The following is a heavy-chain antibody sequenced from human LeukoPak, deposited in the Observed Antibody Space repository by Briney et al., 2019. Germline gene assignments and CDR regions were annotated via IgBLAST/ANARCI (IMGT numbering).Heavy chain of an antibody. Sequence: GGSLRLSCAASGFTFDDYAMHWVRQAPGKGLEWVAVIWYDGSNKYYADSVKGRFTISRGNSKNTLYLQMNSLRAEDTAVYYCARDQGYDSSGPDYWGQGTLVTVSS. CDR1: GFTFDDYA. CDR2: IWYDGSNK. D-gene: IGHD3-22*01. V-gene: IGHV3-33*08. J-gene: IGHJ4*02. CDR3: ARDQGYDSSGPDY.